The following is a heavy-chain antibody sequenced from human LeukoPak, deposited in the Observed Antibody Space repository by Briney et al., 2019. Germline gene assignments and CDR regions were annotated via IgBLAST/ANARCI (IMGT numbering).Heavy chain of an antibody. Sequence: SETLSLTCTVSGGSISSYYWSWIRQPAGKGLEWIGRIYTSGSTNYDPSLKSRVTMSVDTSKNQFSLKLSSVTVADTAVYYCARDRSGVVPAAPMGDYYYYMDVWGKGTTVTVSS. D-gene: IGHD2-2*01. V-gene: IGHV4-4*07. CDR3: ARDRSGVVPAAPMGDYYYYMDV. CDR1: GGSISSYY. J-gene: IGHJ6*03. CDR2: IYTSGST.